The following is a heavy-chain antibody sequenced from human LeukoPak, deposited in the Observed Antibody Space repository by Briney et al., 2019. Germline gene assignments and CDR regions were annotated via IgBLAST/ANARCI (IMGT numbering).Heavy chain of an antibody. CDR2: TSGGGDHT. D-gene: IGHD3-22*01. Sequence: GGSLRLSCAASGFTFTNYAMTWVRQAPGKGPEWVSATSGGGDHTYYADSVKGRSTISRDNSRNTLYLQMDSLRAEDTAVYYCAKLFYDITGYSPYFDYWGLGTLVAVSS. CDR3: AKLFYDITGYSPYFDY. V-gene: IGHV3-23*01. CDR1: GFTFTNYA. J-gene: IGHJ4*02.